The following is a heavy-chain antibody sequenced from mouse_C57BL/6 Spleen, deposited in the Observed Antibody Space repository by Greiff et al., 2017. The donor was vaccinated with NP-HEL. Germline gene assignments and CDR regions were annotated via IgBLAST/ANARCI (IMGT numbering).Heavy chain of an antibody. CDR3: ARDSPGMDY. CDR1: GFTFSSYA. D-gene: IGHD6-2*01. V-gene: IGHV5-4*01. Sequence: EVQLVESGGGLVKPGGSLKLSCAASGFTFSSYAMSWVRQTPEKRLEWVATISDGGSYTYYPDNVKGRFTISRDNAKNNLYLQMSHLKSEDTAMYYCARDSPGMDYWGQGTSVTVSS. CDR2: ISDGGSYT. J-gene: IGHJ4*01.